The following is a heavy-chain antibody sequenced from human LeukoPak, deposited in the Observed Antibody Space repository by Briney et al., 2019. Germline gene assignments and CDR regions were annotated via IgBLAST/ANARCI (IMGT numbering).Heavy chain of an antibody. J-gene: IGHJ4*02. CDR3: ARRRSGSYIDY. CDR2: IYPGDSDT. D-gene: IGHD1-26*01. Sequence: PGESLKISCKGSGYSFTTYWIAWVRQMPGKGLEWMGVIYPGDSDTRYSPSFQGQVTLSVDKSISTAYLQWSSLKASDTAMYYCARRRSGSYIDYWGQGTLVTVSS. CDR1: GYSFTTYW. V-gene: IGHV5-51*01.